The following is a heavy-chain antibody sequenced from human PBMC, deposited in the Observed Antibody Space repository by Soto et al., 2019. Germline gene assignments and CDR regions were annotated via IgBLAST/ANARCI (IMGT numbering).Heavy chain of an antibody. CDR2: IYWDDDK. CDR3: ARPYDYGDYFDY. Sequence: QITLKESGPPLVKPTQPLTLTCTFSGFSLSTSGVGVGWIRQPPGKALEWLALIYWDDDKRYSPSLKSRLTITKDTSKNQVVLTMTNMDPVDTATYYCARPYDYGDYFDYWGQGTLVTVSS. D-gene: IGHD4-17*01. J-gene: IGHJ4*02. V-gene: IGHV2-5*02. CDR1: GFSLSTSGVG.